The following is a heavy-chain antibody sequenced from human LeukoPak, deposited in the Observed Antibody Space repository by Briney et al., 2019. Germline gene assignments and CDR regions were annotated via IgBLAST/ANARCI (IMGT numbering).Heavy chain of an antibody. J-gene: IGHJ4*02. Sequence: PGGSLRLSCAASGFTFSNYGMHWVRQAPGKGLEWLSYISTSSSYIYYADSVKGRFTVSRDNAMNSLFLQMNSRIAEDTAVYYCARVGIRYLEQYYFDYWGQGTLVTVSS. D-gene: IGHD3-3*01. V-gene: IGHV3-21*01. CDR2: ISTSSSYI. CDR3: ARVGIRYLEQYYFDY. CDR1: GFTFSNYG.